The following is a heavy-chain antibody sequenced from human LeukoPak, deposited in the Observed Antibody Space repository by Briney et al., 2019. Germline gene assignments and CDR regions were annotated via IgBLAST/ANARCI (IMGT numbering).Heavy chain of an antibody. CDR2: IYYSGST. CDR3: ARSRITIFGVATNPPDY. D-gene: IGHD3-3*01. J-gene: IGHJ4*02. CDR1: GGSISSYY. Sequence: PSENLSLTCTVSGGSISSYYWSWIRQPPGKGLEWIGYIYYSGSTNYNPSLKSRVTISVDTSKNQFSLKLSSVTAADTAVYYCARSRITIFGVATNPPDYWGQGTLVTVSS. V-gene: IGHV4-59*01.